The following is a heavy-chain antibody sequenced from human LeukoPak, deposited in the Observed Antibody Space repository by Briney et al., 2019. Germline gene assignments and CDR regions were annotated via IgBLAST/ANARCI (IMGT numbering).Heavy chain of an antibody. CDR2: IYYSGST. V-gene: IGHV4-59*08. D-gene: IGHD6-6*01. J-gene: IGHJ4*02. CDR1: GGSINSYY. Sequence: SETLSLTCTVSGGSINSYYWSWIRQPPGEGLEWIGYIYYSGSTNYNPSLKSRVTISVDTSKNQFSLKLSSVTAADTAVYYCARHPSGRPYFDYWGQGTLVTVSS. CDR3: ARHPSGRPYFDY.